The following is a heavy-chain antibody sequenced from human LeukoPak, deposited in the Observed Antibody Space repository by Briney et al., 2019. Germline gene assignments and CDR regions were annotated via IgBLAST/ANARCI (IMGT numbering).Heavy chain of an antibody. V-gene: IGHV3-9*01. D-gene: IGHD1-14*01. CDR2: ISWNSGSI. J-gene: IGHJ4*02. CDR3: ARDIVEPPGSGRYFDN. Sequence: GGSLRLSCVASGFTFDNYAMHWVRQAPGKGLEWVSSISWNSGSIGYADSVKGRFTISRDNAKNSLYLQMNSLRPEDTAVYYCARDIVEPPGSGRYFDNWGQGTLITVSS. CDR1: GFTFDNYA.